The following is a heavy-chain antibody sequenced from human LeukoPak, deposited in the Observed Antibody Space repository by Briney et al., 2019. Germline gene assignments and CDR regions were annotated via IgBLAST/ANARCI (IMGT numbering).Heavy chain of an antibody. V-gene: IGHV4-59*11. CDR2: IYYSGST. J-gene: IGHJ4*02. CDR1: GGSISSHY. CDR3: ARHYGDY. Sequence: SETLSLTCTVSGGSISSHYWSWIRQPPGKGLEWIGYIYYSGSTNYNPSLKSRVTISVDTSKNQFSLKLSSVTAADTAVYYCARHYGDYWGQGTLVTVSS.